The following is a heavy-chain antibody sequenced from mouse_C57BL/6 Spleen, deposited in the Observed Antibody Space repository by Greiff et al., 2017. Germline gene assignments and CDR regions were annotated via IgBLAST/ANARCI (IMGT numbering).Heavy chain of an antibody. CDR3: ATPYDGYWYFDV. D-gene: IGHD2-3*01. CDR1: GFSLTSYG. Sequence: VKLQQSGPGLVQPSQSLSITCTVSGFSLTSYGVHWVRQSPGKGLEWLGVIWSGGSTDYNAAFISRLSISKDNSKSQVFFKMNSLQADDTAIYYCATPYDGYWYFDVWGTGTTVTVSS. CDR2: IWSGGST. V-gene: IGHV2-2*01. J-gene: IGHJ1*03.